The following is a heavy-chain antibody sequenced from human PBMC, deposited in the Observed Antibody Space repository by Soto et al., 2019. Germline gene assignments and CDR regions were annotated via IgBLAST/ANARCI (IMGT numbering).Heavy chain of an antibody. Sequence: QVQLQESGPGLVKPSGTLSLTCAVSGGSFTSNNWWTWVRQPQGLGLEWIGKIYRTGSTNYNPSLKIRVTLSLYKADTQFSLKVTSLTSAATAVYYCASRDTGTSVDYWGQVTLVTVSS. D-gene: IGHD1-1*01. CDR3: ASRDTGTSVDY. CDR1: GGSFTSNNW. CDR2: IYRTGST. V-gene: IGHV4-4*02. J-gene: IGHJ4*02.